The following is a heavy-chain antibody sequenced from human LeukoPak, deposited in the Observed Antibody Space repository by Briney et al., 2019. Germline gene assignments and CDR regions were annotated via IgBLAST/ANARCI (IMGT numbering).Heavy chain of an antibody. CDR2: IYYSGST. D-gene: IGHD4-17*01. Sequence: SETLSLTCTVSGGSISSYYWSWIRQPPGKGLEWIGYIYYSGSTNYNPSLKSRVTISVDTSKNQFSLKLSSVTAADTAVYYCARVFSSRDYALDYWGQGTLVTVSS. V-gene: IGHV4-59*08. CDR1: GGSISSYY. CDR3: ARVFSSRDYALDY. J-gene: IGHJ4*02.